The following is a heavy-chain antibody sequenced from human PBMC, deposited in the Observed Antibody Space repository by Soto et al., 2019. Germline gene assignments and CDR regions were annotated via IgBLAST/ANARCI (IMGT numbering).Heavy chain of an antibody. Sequence: ESGGGLVKPGGSLRLSCAASGFTFSNAWMSWVRQAPGKGLEWVGRIKSKTDGGTTDYAAPVKGRFTISRDDSKNTLYLQMNSLKTEDTAVYYCTTGSSNHPYYYYYYGMDVWGQGTTVTVSS. CDR1: GFTFSNAW. CDR2: IKSKTDGGTT. D-gene: IGHD2-2*01. V-gene: IGHV3-15*01. CDR3: TTGSSNHPYYYYYYGMDV. J-gene: IGHJ6*02.